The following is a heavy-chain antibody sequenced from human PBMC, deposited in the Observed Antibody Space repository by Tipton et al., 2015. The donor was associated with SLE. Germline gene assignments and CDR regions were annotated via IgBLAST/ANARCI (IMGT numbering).Heavy chain of an antibody. J-gene: IGHJ1*01. CDR1: GFSFSSYG. CDR3: AISPGSAEYFQY. CDR2: VRFDGSDT. V-gene: IGHV3-30*02. D-gene: IGHD1-14*01. Sequence: GSLRLSCAASGFSFSSYGMHWVRQAPGKGLEWVAFVRFDGSDTYYGDSVKGRFSISRDNAKNTLYLQMNSLRVEDTAVYYCAISPGSAEYFQYWGQGTLVTVSS.